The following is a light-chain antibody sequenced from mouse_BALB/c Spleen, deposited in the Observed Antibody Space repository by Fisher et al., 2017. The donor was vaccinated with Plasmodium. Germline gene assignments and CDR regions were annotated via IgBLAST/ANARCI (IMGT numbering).Light chain of an antibody. Sequence: DIVLTQTPATLSVTPGDRVSLSCRASQSINNYLHWYQQKSHESPRLLINYTSQSISGTPSRFSGSGSGTDFTLNINSVETEDFGMYFCQQSNSWPLTFSAGTKLELK. CDR3: QQSNSWPLT. CDR2: YTS. CDR1: QSINNY. V-gene: IGKV5-45*01. J-gene: IGKJ5*01.